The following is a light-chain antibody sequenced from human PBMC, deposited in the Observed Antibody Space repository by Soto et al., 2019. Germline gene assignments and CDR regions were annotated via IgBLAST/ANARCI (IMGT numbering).Light chain of an antibody. V-gene: IGLV1-40*01. CDR3: QSYDSSLSGWL. Sequence: QSVLTQPPSVSGAPGQRVTISCTGSSSNIRAGYDVHWYQQLPGTAPKLLVHGNTDRPSGVPDRFSGSKSGTSASLAITGLQAEDEADYYCQSYDSSLSGWLFGGGTKLTVL. J-gene: IGLJ2*01. CDR2: GNT. CDR1: SSNIRAGYD.